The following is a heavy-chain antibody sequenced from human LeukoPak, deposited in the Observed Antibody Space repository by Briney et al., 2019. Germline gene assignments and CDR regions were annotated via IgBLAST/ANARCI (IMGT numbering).Heavy chain of an antibody. CDR1: GFSFSDYS. Sequence: PGGSLRLSCAASGFSFSDYSVNWVRQAPGKGLEWVAYISSTSSTILHADSVKGRFTISRDNAKNSFYLQMNSLKTEDTAVYYCTRGYWFDPWGQGTLVTVSS. D-gene: IGHD3-10*01. J-gene: IGHJ5*02. CDR2: ISSTSSTI. V-gene: IGHV3-48*01. CDR3: TRGYWFDP.